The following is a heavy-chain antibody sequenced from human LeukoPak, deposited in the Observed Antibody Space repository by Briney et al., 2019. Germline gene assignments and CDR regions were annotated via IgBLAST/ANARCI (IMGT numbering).Heavy chain of an antibody. J-gene: IGHJ4*02. V-gene: IGHV4-59*01. Sequence: SETLSLTCTVSGGSISSYYWSWIRQPPGKGLEWIGYIYYSGSTNYNPSLKSRVTISVDTSKNQFSLKLSSVTAADTAVYYCARTARYYYDSSGYYYLIDYWGQGTLVTVSS. CDR1: GGSISSYY. D-gene: IGHD3-22*01. CDR2: IYYSGST. CDR3: ARTARYYYDSSGYYYLIDY.